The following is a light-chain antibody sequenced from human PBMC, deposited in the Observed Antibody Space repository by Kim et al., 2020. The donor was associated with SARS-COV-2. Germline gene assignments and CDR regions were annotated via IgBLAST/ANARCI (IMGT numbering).Light chain of an antibody. V-gene: IGKV1-5*03. CDR1: QTISSW. CDR2: KAS. Sequence: ASIGARVTITCRASQTISSWLAWFQQKPGKAPKLLIYKASTLESGVPSRFSAGGSGTEFTLTISSLQPDDFATYYCQQYYTYQYNFGQGTKLEI. J-gene: IGKJ2*01. CDR3: QQYYTYQYN.